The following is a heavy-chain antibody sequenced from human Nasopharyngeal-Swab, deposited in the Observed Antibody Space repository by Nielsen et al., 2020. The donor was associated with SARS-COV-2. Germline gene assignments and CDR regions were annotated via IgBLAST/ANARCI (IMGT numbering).Heavy chain of an antibody. V-gene: IGHV3-11*04. CDR3: ARDMWYGDGGMDV. CDR1: GFTFSDYY. J-gene: IGHJ6*02. D-gene: IGHD4-17*01. Sequence: GESLKISCAASGFTFSDYYMSWIRQAPGKGLEWVSYISSSGSTIYYADSVKGRFTISRDNSKNTLYLQMNSLRAEDTAVYYCARDMWYGDGGMDVWGQGTTVTVSS. CDR2: ISSSGSTI.